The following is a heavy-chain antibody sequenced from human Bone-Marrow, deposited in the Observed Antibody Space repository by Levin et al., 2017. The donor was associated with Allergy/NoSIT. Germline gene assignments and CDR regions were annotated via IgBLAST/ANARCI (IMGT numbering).Heavy chain of an antibody. Sequence: SQTLSLTCTVSGGSISSSSYYWGWIRQPPGKGLEWIGSIYYSGSTYYNPSLKSRVTISVDTSKNQFSLKLSSVTAADTAVYYCARRTQQLAPLDYWGQGTLVTVSS. D-gene: IGHD6-13*01. V-gene: IGHV4-39*01. CDR1: GGSISSSSYY. CDR2: IYYSGST. CDR3: ARRTQQLAPLDY. J-gene: IGHJ4*02.